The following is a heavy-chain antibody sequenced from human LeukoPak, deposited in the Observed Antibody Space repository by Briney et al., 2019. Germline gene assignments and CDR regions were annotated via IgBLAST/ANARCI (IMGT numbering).Heavy chain of an antibody. V-gene: IGHV1-24*01. D-gene: IGHD4-17*01. CDR3: ATLAYGDLRNGYYYYYMDV. CDR2: FDPEDGET. J-gene: IGHJ6*03. Sequence: GASVKVSCKVSGYTLTELSMHWVRQAPGKGLEWMGGFDPEDGETIYAQKFQGRVTMTEDTSTDTAYMELSSLRSEDTAVYYCATLAYGDLRNGYYYYYMDVWGKGTTVTISS. CDR1: GYTLTELS.